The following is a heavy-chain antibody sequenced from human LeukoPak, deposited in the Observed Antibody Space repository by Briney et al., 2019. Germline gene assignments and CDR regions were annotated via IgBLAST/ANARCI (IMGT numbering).Heavy chain of an antibody. CDR1: GFTFSSYA. D-gene: IGHD3-3*01. Sequence: GGSLRLSCAASGFTFSSYAMSWVRQAPGKGLEWVSAIGGDAVSTYYADSVKGRISISRDNSRNALYLQMNSLRADDTAVYYCAKDLWKADYWGQGTLVTVSS. CDR2: IGGDAVST. V-gene: IGHV3-23*01. CDR3: AKDLWKADY. J-gene: IGHJ4*02.